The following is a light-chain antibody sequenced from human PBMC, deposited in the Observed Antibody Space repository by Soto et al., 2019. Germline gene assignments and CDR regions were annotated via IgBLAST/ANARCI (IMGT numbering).Light chain of an antibody. CDR3: QQYNNWPQVT. Sequence: EIVMTQSPATLSVSPGERATLCCRSSQSVSSNLAWYQQKPGQAPRLLIYGASTRATGIPARFSGSGSGTEFTLTISSLQSEDFAVYYCQQYNNWPQVTFGGGTKVDIK. CDR1: QSVSSN. CDR2: GAS. J-gene: IGKJ4*01. V-gene: IGKV3-15*01.